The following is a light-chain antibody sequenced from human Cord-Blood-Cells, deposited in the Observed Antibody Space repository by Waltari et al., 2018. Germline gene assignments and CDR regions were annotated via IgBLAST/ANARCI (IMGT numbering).Light chain of an antibody. CDR3: QQYDSTPSS. CDR2: WAS. V-gene: IGKV4-1*01. Sequence: DLVMTQSPDSLAVSLGERATINCKSSQSVLYSSNDNNYLAGYQQKPGHPPKLLIYWASTRESALPDRFSGGVSGTDLTLTIISQQAKDVPVYYCQQYDSTPSSFGQGTKLEIK. CDR1: QSVLYSSNDNNY. J-gene: IGKJ2*03.